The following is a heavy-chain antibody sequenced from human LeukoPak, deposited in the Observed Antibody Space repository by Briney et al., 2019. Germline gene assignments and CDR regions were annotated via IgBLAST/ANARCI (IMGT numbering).Heavy chain of an antibody. CDR1: GYTFTSYD. V-gene: IGHV1-8*03. CDR3: ARVGATPPQYYYMDV. CDR2: MNPNSGNT. D-gene: IGHD1-26*01. Sequence: ASVKVSCKASGYTFTSYDINWVRQATGQGLEWMGWMNPNSGNTGYAQKFQGRVTITRNTSISTAYMELSSLRSEDTAVYYCARVGATPPQYYYMDVWGKGTTVTVSS. J-gene: IGHJ6*03.